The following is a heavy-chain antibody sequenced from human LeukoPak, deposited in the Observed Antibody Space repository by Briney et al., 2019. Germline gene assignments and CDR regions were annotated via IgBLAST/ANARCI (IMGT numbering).Heavy chain of an antibody. D-gene: IGHD5-24*01. J-gene: IGHJ4*02. CDR2: IVGIGDT. Sequence: PGGSLRLSCAASGFSISTYAMSWVRQAPGKGLEWVSGIVGIGDTYYAEAVKGRFTISKDNSKNIVYLQMNSLRAEDTAVYYCAKDAVYGDGYWEFDYWGQGNLVTVSS. CDR1: GFSISTYA. V-gene: IGHV3-23*01. CDR3: AKDAVYGDGYWEFDY.